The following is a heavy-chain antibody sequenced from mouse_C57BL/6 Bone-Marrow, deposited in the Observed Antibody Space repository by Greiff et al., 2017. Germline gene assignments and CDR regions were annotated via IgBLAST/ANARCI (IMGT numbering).Heavy chain of an antibody. J-gene: IGHJ4*01. CDR2: INPNNGGT. Sequence: EVQLQQPGPELVKPGASVKISCKASGYTFTDYYMNWVKQSHGKSLEWIGDINPNNGGTSYNQKFKGKATLTVDKSSSTAYMELRSLTSEDSAVYYCARPGMDYWGQGTSVTVSS. CDR1: GYTFTDYY. V-gene: IGHV1-26*01. CDR3: ARPGMDY.